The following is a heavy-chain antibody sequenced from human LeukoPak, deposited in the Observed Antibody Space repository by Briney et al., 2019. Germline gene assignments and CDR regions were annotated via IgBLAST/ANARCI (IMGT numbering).Heavy chain of an antibody. J-gene: IGHJ2*01. D-gene: IGHD2-15*01. V-gene: IGHV3-21*01. CDR3: ARDSWSYCSGGSCYTWVGDWYFDL. CDR2: ISSSSSYI. CDR1: EFTFSGYS. Sequence: GGSLRLSCAVSEFTFSGYSMNWVRQAPGKGLEWVSSISSSSSYIYYADSVKGRFTISRDNAKNSLYLQMNSLRAEDTTVYYCARDSWSYCSGGSCYTWVGDWYFDLWGRGTLVTVSS.